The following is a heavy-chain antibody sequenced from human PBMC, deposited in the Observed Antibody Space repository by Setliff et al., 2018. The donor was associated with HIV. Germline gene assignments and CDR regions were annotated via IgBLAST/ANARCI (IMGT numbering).Heavy chain of an antibody. CDR2: MNPNSGNT. V-gene: IGHV1-8*02. D-gene: IGHD2-8*02. Sequence: GASVKVSCKASGYTFTSYDINWVRQATGQGLEWMGWMNPNSGNTGYAPKFQGRVTMTRDTSINTAYMELSSLTSDDTAVYYCASTWSRVPYYLMDVWGQGTTVTVSS. CDR3: ASTWSRVPYYLMDV. CDR1: GYTFTSYD. J-gene: IGHJ6*02.